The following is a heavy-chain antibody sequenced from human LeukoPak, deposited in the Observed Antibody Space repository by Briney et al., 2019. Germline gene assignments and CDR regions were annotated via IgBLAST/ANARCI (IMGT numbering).Heavy chain of an antibody. CDR3: ARSKDNRGYDVRHLDY. J-gene: IGHJ4*02. CDR2: INPNGGHT. D-gene: IGHD1-14*01. CDR1: GFTFTGYY. Sequence: ASVKVSCKTAGFTFTGYYMHWVRQAPGQGLEWMGMINPNGGHTDYAQNFQGRVTMTRDMSTSTVYMELSSLRSEDTAVFYCARSKDNRGYDVRHLDYWGQGTLVTVPS. V-gene: IGHV1-46*01.